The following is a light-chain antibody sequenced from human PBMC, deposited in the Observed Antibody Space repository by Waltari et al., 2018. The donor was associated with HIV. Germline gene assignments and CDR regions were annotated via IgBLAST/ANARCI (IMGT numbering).Light chain of an antibody. V-gene: IGLV2-14*03. CDR3: TSYTTINTYV. CDR2: DVS. CDR1: SSDVGRYTT. J-gene: IGLJ1*01. Sequence: QSALTQPASVSGSPGQSLTISCTGTSSDVGRYTTVSWYQQHPAKAPKVIIYDVSNRPSGVSNRFSGSKSGNTASLTISGLQAEDEADYYCTSYTTINTYVFGTGTKVTVL.